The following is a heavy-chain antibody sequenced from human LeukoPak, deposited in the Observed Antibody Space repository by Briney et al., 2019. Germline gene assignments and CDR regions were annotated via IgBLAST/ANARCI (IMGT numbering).Heavy chain of an antibody. CDR3: AKSEPGYSSGCPDY. V-gene: IGHV3-30*18. D-gene: IGHD6-19*01. CDR1: GFIFSFYG. Sequence: PGRSLRLSCTASGFIFSFYGMHWVRQAPGKGLEWVAFISYEGSNKYYADSVEGRFTISRDTSKNALYLQMNSLRAEDTAVYYCAKSEPGYSSGCPDYWGQGTLVTVSS. CDR2: ISYEGSNK. J-gene: IGHJ4*02.